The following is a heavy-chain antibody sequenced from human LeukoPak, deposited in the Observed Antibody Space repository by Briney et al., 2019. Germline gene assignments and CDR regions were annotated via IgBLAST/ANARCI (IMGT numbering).Heavy chain of an antibody. V-gene: IGHV3-21*01. D-gene: IGHD1-26*01. CDR2: ISSSSSYI. J-gene: IGHJ4*02. Sequence: GGSLRLSCAASGFTFSSYSMNWVRQAPGKGLEWVSSISSSSSYIYYADSVKGRFTISRDNAKNSLYLQMNSLRAEDTAVYYCAREPLSGSYINYFDYWGQGTLVTVSS. CDR1: GFTFSSYS. CDR3: AREPLSGSYINYFDY.